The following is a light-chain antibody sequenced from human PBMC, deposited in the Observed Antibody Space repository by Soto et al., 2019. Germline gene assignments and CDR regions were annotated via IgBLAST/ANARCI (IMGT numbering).Light chain of an antibody. CDR3: QQYNSYEELT. CDR1: QSISSW. V-gene: IGKV1-5*01. Sequence: DIQMTQSPSTLSASVGDRVTITCRSSQSISSWLAWYQQKPGKAPQLLIYDASSLESGVPSRFSGSGSGTEFTLTISSLQPDNFATYYDQQYNSYEELTSGGGTKVESK. J-gene: IGKJ4*01. CDR2: DAS.